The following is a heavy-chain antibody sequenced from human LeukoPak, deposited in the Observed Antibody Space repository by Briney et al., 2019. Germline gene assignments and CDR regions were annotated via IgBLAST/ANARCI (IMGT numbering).Heavy chain of an antibody. CDR3: ARELDTYYYGSGTLGY. Sequence: ASVKVSCKASGGTFSSYAISWVRQAPGQGLEWMGGIIPIFGTANYAQKFQGRVTITADESTSTAYMELSSLRSEDTAVYYCARELDTYYYGSGTLGYWGQGTLVTVSS. CDR2: IIPIFGTA. D-gene: IGHD3-10*01. CDR1: GGTFSSYA. J-gene: IGHJ4*02. V-gene: IGHV1-69*01.